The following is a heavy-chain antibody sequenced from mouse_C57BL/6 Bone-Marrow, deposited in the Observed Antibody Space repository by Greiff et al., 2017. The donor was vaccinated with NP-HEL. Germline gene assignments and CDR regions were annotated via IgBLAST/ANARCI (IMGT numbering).Heavy chain of an antibody. Sequence: EVHLVESGGGLVQSGRSLRLSCATSGFTFSDFYMEWVRQAPGKGLEWIAASRNKANDYTTEYSASVKGRFIVSRDTSQSILYLQMNALRAEDTAIYYCARDDPGPYAMDYWGQGTSVTVSS. CDR3: ARDDPGPYAMDY. CDR2: SRNKANDYTT. V-gene: IGHV7-1*01. CDR1: GFTFSDFY. J-gene: IGHJ4*01.